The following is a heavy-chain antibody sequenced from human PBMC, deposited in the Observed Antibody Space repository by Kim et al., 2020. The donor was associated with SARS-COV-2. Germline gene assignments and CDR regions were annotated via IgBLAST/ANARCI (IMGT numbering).Heavy chain of an antibody. V-gene: IGHV3-49*02. D-gene: IGHD4-17*01. CDR3: TRDYGGNSGYGIDV. J-gene: IGHJ6*02. Sequence: ASVQGRITISRNESKSIACLQMNSLRTEDTAVYYCTRDYGGNSGYGIDVWGQGTTVTVSS.